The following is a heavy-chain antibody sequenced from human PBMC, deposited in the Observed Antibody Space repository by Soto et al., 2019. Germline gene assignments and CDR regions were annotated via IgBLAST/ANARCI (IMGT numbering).Heavy chain of an antibody. CDR3: ARVPSTREIWSYGVGGKYYYYYMDV. V-gene: IGHV3-7*04. CDR2: IKQDGSEK. D-gene: IGHD1-26*01. J-gene: IGHJ6*03. CDR1: GFSFSHYC. Sequence: EVQLVESGGGLVQPGGSLRLSCAASGFSFSHYCMSWVRQAPGKGLEWVANIKQDGSEKYDVDSVKGGFTISGDNAKNSRFMQMAVRGDEDPAVYYCARVPSTREIWSYGVGGKYYYYYMDVWGKGTTVTVSS.